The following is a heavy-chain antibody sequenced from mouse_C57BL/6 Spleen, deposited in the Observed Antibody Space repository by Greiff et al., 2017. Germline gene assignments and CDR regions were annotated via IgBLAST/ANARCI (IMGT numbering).Heavy chain of an antibody. Sequence: QVQLKQSGAELVRPGASVTLSCKASGYTFTDYEMHWVKQTPVHGLEWIGAIDPETGGTAYNQKFKGKAILTADKSSSTAYMELRSLTSEDSAVYYCTRLGTVVAGAMDYWGQGTSVTVSS. CDR3: TRLGTVVAGAMDY. CDR2: IDPETGGT. D-gene: IGHD1-1*01. CDR1: GYTFTDYE. V-gene: IGHV1-15*01. J-gene: IGHJ4*01.